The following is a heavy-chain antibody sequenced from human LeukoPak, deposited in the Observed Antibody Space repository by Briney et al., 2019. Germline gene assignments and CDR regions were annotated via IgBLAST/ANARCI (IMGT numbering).Heavy chain of an antibody. D-gene: IGHD2-21*02. CDR3: ARGVRGAVVTFYYFDY. V-gene: IGHV4-34*01. J-gene: IGHJ4*02. CDR1: GGSFSGYY. Sequence: PSETLSLACAVYGGSFSGYYWSWIRQPPGKGLEWIGEINHSGSTNYNPSLKSRVTISVDTSKNQFSLKLSSVTAADTAVYYCARGVRGAVVTFYYFDYWGQGTLVTVSS. CDR2: INHSGST.